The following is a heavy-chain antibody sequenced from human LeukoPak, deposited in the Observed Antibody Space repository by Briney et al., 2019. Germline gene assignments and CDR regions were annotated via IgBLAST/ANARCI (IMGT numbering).Heavy chain of an antibody. CDR2: IFNGGST. V-gene: IGHV3-66*02. CDR3: AREAPRGNSYGEGIDY. Sequence: GGSLRLSCAASGFTVSNNYMNWVRQAPGKGLEWVSVIFNGGSTYYADSVKGRFTISRDISKNTLYLQMNSLRAEDTAEYYCAREAPRGNSYGEGIDYWGQGTLVTVSS. CDR1: GFTVSNNY. D-gene: IGHD5-18*01. J-gene: IGHJ4*02.